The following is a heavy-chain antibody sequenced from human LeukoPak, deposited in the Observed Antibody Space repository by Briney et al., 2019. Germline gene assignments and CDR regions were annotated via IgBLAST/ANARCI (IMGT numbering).Heavy chain of an antibody. CDR1: GYSISSGYY. J-gene: IGHJ3*02. CDR3: ARSSSYYYDSSGYNFDI. D-gene: IGHD3-22*01. CDR2: IYHSGST. V-gene: IGHV4-38-2*01. Sequence: SETLSLTCAVSGYSISSGYYWGWIRQPPGKGLEWIGSIYHSGSTYYNPSLKIRVTISVDTSKDQFSLKLSSVTAADTAVYYCARSSSYYYDSSGYNFDIWGQGTMVTVSS.